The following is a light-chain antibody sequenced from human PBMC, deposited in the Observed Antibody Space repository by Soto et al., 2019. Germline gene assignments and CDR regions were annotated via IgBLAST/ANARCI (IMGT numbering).Light chain of an antibody. J-gene: IGKJ1*01. CDR1: QSLVYSDGNAY. V-gene: IGKV2-30*01. CDR3: MQGTFWPRT. CDR2: KVA. Sequence: DVVVTQSPLSLPVTLGQPASISCRSNQSLVYSDGNAYLNGFHQRPGQSPRRLIYKVANRDSRVTDRFSGSGSGTDFTLKISRVEAEDVGVYYCMQGTFWPRTLGQGTKVEIK.